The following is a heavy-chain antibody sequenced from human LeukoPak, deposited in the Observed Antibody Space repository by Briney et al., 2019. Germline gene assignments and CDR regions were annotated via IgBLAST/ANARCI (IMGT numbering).Heavy chain of an antibody. Sequence: SETLSLTCTVSGYSISSGYYWGWIRQPPGKGLEWIGSIYHSGSTYYNPSLKSRVTISVDTSKNQFSLKLNSVTAADTAVYYCAASSGYWSLGYWGQGTLVTVSS. D-gene: IGHD3-22*01. J-gene: IGHJ4*02. CDR1: GYSISSGYY. V-gene: IGHV4-38-2*02. CDR3: AASSGYWSLGY. CDR2: IYHSGST.